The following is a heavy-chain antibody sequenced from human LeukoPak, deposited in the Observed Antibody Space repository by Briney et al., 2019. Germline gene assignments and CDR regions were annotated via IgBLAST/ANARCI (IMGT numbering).Heavy chain of an antibody. CDR3: ARDITDDSSAYPDY. D-gene: IGHD3-22*01. CDR1: GFTFSSYA. CDR2: IWYDGSDK. J-gene: IGHJ4*02. V-gene: IGHV3-33*08. Sequence: PGGSLRLSCAASGFTFSSYAMSWVRQAPGKGLEWVALIWYDGSDKYYEDSVKGRFTISRDNSKNTLYLQMNSLRTEDTAVYYCARDITDDSSAYPDYWGQGTLVTVSS.